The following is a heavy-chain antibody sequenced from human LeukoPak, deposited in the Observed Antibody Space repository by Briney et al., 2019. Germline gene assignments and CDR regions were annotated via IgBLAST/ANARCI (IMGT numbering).Heavy chain of an antibody. J-gene: IGHJ4*02. Sequence: GRSLRLSCAASGFTFSSYGMHWVRQAPGKGLEWVAVISYDGSNKYYADSVKGRFTISRDNSKNTLYLQMNSLRAEDTAVYYCAKGTLVVPAAIDFDYWGQGTLVTVSS. CDR3: AKGTLVVPAAIDFDY. V-gene: IGHV3-30*18. D-gene: IGHD2-2*01. CDR1: GFTFSSYG. CDR2: ISYDGSNK.